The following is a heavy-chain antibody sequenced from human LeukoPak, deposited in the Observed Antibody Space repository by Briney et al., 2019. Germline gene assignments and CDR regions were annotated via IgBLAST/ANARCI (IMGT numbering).Heavy chain of an antibody. Sequence: GGSLRLSCAASGLTFSSYAMSWVRQAPGKGLEWVSAISGSGGRTYYADSVKGRFTISRDNSKNTLYLQMNSLRAEDTATYYCAKDHTLWAGAYYFDYGGQGALVTVSS. V-gene: IGHV3-23*01. D-gene: IGHD3/OR15-3a*01. CDR3: AKDHTLWAGAYYFDY. J-gene: IGHJ4*02. CDR2: ISGSGGRT. CDR1: GLTFSSYA.